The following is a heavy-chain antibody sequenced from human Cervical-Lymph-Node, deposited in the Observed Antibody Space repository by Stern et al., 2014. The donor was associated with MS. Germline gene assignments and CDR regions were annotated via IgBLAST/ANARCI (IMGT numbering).Heavy chain of an antibody. CDR1: GGSISSYY. V-gene: IGHV4-59*01. CDR3: ARGGSSSPPFDY. J-gene: IGHJ4*02. D-gene: IGHD6-6*01. Sequence: QVQLQESGPGLVKPSETLSLTCTVSGGSISSYYLSWIRQPPGKGLEWIGYIYYSGSTDYNPSLKSRVTISVDTSKNQFSLKLSSVTAADTAVYYCARGGSSSPPFDYWGQGTLVTVSS. CDR2: IYYSGST.